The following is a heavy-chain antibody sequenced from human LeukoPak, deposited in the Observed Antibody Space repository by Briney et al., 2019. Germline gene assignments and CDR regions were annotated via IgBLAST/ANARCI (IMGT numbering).Heavy chain of an antibody. V-gene: IGHV1-69*01. CDR2: IIPIFGTA. Sequence: SVKVSCKASGGTFSSYAISWVRQAPGQGLEWMGGIIPIFGTANYAQKFQGRVTITADESTSTAYMELSSLRSEDTAVYYCATALGFWSGYYRDYYYYMDVWGKGTTVTVSS. CDR3: ATALGFWSGYYRDYYYYMDV. D-gene: IGHD3-3*01. J-gene: IGHJ6*03. CDR1: GGTFSSYA.